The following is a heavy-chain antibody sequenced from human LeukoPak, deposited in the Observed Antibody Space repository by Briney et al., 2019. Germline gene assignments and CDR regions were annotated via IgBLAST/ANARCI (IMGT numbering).Heavy chain of an antibody. Sequence: PGGSLRLSCAASGFTFSSYSMNWVRQAPGKGLEWVSYISSSSSTIYYADSVKGRFTISRDNAKNSLYLQMNSLRAEDTAVYYCARDSFPIPYGAPYFDYWGQGTLVTVSS. CDR1: GFTFSSYS. CDR3: ARDSFPIPYGAPYFDY. V-gene: IGHV3-48*04. J-gene: IGHJ4*02. D-gene: IGHD4/OR15-4a*01. CDR2: ISSSSSTI.